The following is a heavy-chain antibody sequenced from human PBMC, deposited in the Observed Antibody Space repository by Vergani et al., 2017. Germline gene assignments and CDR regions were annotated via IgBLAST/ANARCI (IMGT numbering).Heavy chain of an antibody. CDR1: GGPFSGGSHY. J-gene: IGHJ4*02. D-gene: IGHD5-12*01. Sequence: QVQLKESGPGLVGPSETLSLTCTVSGGPFSGGSHYWSWIRQSAGKGLEWIGRIYNTGGTNYAPSLKTRVTMSVDTSKNQFSLKLASVTAADTAIYYCARFSSGFAAWGPGTPVTVSS. CDR3: ARFSSGFAA. V-gene: IGHV4-61*02. CDR2: IYNTGGT.